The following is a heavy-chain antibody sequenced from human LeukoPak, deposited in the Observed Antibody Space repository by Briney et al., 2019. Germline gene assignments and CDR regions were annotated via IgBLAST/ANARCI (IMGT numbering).Heavy chain of an antibody. J-gene: IGHJ4*02. CDR2: IYYSGST. D-gene: IGHD3-22*01. CDR1: GGSISSGDYY. CDR3: ARHVEDSSGYWY. Sequence: SQTLSLTCTVSGGSISSGDYYWSWIRQPPGKGLEWIGYIYYSGSTNYNPSLKSRVTISVDTSKNQFSLKLSSVTAADTAVYYCARHVEDSSGYWYWGQGTLVTVSS. V-gene: IGHV4-30-4*01.